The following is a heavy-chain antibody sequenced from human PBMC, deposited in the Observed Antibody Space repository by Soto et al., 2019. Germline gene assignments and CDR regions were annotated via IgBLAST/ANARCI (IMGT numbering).Heavy chain of an antibody. V-gene: IGHV4-34*01. J-gene: IGHJ4*02. CDR3: ARGCSGGSCYDGDY. CDR2: INHSGST. CDR1: GGSFSGYY. Sequence: SETLSLTCAVYGGSFSGYYWSWIRQPPGKGLEWIGEINHSGSTNYNPSLKSRVTISVDTSKNQFSLKLSSVTAADTAVYYCARGCSGGSCYDGDYWGPRTLVTVSS. D-gene: IGHD2-15*01.